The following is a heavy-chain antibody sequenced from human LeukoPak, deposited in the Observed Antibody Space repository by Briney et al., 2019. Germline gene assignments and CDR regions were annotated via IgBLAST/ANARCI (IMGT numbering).Heavy chain of an antibody. CDR1: GASISSLY. V-gene: IGHV4-59*11. CDR2: IYYSGST. CDR3: ARHRYYSDSIGYYSQP. Sequence: PSETLSLTCTVSGASISSLYYSWLRQPPGKGLEWIGYIYYSGSTNYNPSLKSRVTISVDTSKNQFSLRLSSVTAADTAVYYCARHRYYSDSIGYYSQPWGRGTLVTVSS. D-gene: IGHD3-22*01. J-gene: IGHJ5*02.